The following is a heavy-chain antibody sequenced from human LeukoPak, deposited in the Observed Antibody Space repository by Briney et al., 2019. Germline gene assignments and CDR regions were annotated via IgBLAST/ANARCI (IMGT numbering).Heavy chain of an antibody. CDR2: ISGSGAST. V-gene: IGHV3-23*01. Sequence: PGGSLRLSCLTSGFTFSTNAMSWVRQAPGKGLEWISGISGSGASTYYADSVKGRFTISRDDSRNTLYLQMNSLRGDDTAVYYCVSERLYGSFDYWGQGTLVTVSS. CDR3: VSERLYGSFDY. CDR1: GFTFSTNA. J-gene: IGHJ4*02. D-gene: IGHD2-2*02.